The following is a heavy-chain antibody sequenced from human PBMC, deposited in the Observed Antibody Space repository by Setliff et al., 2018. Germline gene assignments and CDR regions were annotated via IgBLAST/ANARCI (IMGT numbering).Heavy chain of an antibody. CDR2: INHSGST. V-gene: IGHV4-34*01. J-gene: IGHJ6*02. Sequence: SETLSLTCTVYGGSFSNYYWSWIRQPPGKGLEWIGEINHSGSTNYNPSLTSRVSISSDTSKNVISLKLNSVTAADTAVYFCAREYVVISFVRNTHSHYGMDVWGQGTTVTVSS. CDR3: AREYVVISFVRNTHSHYGMDV. D-gene: IGHD2-21*01. CDR1: GGSFSNYY.